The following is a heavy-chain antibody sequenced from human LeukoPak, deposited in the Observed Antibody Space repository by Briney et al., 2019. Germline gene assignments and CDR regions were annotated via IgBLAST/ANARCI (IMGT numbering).Heavy chain of an antibody. Sequence: GGSPRLSCAASGFTFSDYYMSWIRQAPGRGLEWVSYISSSSSYTNYADSVKGRFTISRDNAKNSLYLQMNSLRAEDTAVYYCARGGGITMVRGVSDAFDIWGQGTMVTVSS. CDR3: ARGGGITMVRGVSDAFDI. CDR2: ISSSSSYT. V-gene: IGHV3-11*06. J-gene: IGHJ3*02. D-gene: IGHD3-10*01. CDR1: GFTFSDYY.